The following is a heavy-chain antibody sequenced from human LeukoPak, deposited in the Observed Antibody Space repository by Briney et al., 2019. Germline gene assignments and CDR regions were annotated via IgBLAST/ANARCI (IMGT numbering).Heavy chain of an antibody. D-gene: IGHD4-11*01. CDR3: ARAAASGGYSNPNYYYYMDV. Sequence: GGSLRLSCAASGFTFSSYAMSWVRQAPGKGLEWVSAISGSGGSTYYADSGKGRFTISRDNSKNTLYLQMNSLRAEDTAVYYWARAAASGGYSNPNYYYYMDVWGKGTTVTVSS. CDR2: ISGSGGST. CDR1: GFTFSSYA. J-gene: IGHJ6*03. V-gene: IGHV3-23*01.